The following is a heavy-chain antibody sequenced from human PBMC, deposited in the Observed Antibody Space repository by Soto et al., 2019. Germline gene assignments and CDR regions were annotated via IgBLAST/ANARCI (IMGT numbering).Heavy chain of an antibody. V-gene: IGHV3-23*01. J-gene: IGHJ6*03. CDR2: ITGSGDST. CDR3: GKGVGKDYDYYMDV. CDR1: GFSFNSYA. Sequence: EVQLLESGGGLVQPGGSLRLSCAASGFSFNSYAMTWVRQAPGKGLEWVSTITGSGDSTYYADSVKGRITISRDNSKNTLDLEINCLRTEDPGIYYCGKGVGKDYDYYMDVWGKGTTVTVSS. D-gene: IGHD7-27*01.